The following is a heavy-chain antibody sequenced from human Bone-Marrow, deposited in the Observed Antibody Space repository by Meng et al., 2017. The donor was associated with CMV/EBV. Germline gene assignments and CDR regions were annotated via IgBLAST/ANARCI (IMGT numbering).Heavy chain of an antibody. D-gene: IGHD2-2*01. V-gene: IGHV1-46*01. Sequence: ASVKVSCKASGYTFTSYYMHWVRQAPGQGLEWMGIINPSGGSTSYAQKFQGRVTMTRDTSTSTVYMELSSLRSEDTAVYYCARDFRHTSIVVVPAAMAADYYYGMAVWGPGPTVTGSS. CDR1: GYTFTSYY. CDR3: ARDFRHTSIVVVPAAMAADYYYGMAV. CDR2: INPSGGST. J-gene: IGHJ6*01.